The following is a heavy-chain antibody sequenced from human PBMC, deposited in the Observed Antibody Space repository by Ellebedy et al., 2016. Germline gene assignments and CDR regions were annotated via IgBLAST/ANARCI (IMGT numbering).Heavy chain of an antibody. Sequence: SETLSLTXAVYGGSFSGYYWSWIRQHPGKGLEWIGYIYYSGSTYYNPSLKSRVTISVDTSKNQFSLKLSSVTAADTAVYYCARASSRSGGSCYPDYWGQGTLVTVSS. V-gene: IGHV4-31*11. CDR3: ARASSRSGGSCYPDY. CDR1: GGSFSGYY. J-gene: IGHJ4*02. D-gene: IGHD2-15*01. CDR2: IYYSGST.